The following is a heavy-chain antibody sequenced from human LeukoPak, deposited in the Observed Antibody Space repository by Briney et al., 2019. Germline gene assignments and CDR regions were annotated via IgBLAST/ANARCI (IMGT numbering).Heavy chain of an antibody. V-gene: IGHV3-7*05. D-gene: IGHD6-6*01. CDR2: IKGDGSVQ. CDR1: GFTFSTSW. CDR3: ARDPYSSTWSYGMDV. J-gene: IGHJ6*02. Sequence: GGSLRLSCVASGFTFSTSWMNWVRQAPGKGLEWVANIKGDGSVQSYVDSVKGRFTISRDNAKNSLFLQMNTLRAEDTAVYYCARDPYSSTWSYGMDVWGQGTTVTVSS.